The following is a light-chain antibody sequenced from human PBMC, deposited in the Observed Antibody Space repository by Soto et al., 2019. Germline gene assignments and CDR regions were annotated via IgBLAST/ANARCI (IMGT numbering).Light chain of an antibody. J-gene: IGLJ2*01. CDR1: GSNIGTFY. V-gene: IGLV1-47*02. Sequence: QSVLTQSPSTSATPGHGVSISCSGGGSNIGTFYVSWYQHVPGTAPRLLIYANNQRPSGVPDRFSGSKSGTSASLAICGLRSDDETYYYCAAWDDNRSAVVFGGGTKLTVL. CDR3: AAWDDNRSAVV. CDR2: ANN.